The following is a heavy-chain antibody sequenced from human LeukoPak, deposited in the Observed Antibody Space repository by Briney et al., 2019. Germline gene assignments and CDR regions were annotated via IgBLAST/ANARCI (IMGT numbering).Heavy chain of an antibody. CDR2: ISADNGNT. D-gene: IGHD6-13*01. CDR1: GYTFTGYY. CDR3: ARDGGSSWSYNFDY. V-gene: IGHV1-18*04. Sequence: ASVKVSCKASGYTFTGYYMHWVRQAPGQGLEWMGWISADNGNTNYALKGRVTMTTDTSTSTAYMELRSLRSDDTAVYYCARDGGSSWSYNFDYWGQGTQVTVSS. J-gene: IGHJ4*02.